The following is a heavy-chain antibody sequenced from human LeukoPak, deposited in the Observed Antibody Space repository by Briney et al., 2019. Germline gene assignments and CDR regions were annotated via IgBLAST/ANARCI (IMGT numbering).Heavy chain of an antibody. CDR3: AKSRAPDTTLLFDY. V-gene: IGHV3-23*01. D-gene: IGHD1-1*01. Sequence: GGSLRLSCAASGFTFDNYAMNWVRQAPGKGLEWVSAITIGATDTFYLDSVKGRFTISRDNSKNTLYMQMSSLRAEDTAIYYCAKSRAPDTTLLFDYWGQGALVTVSS. CDR2: ITIGATDT. CDR1: GFTFDNYA. J-gene: IGHJ4*02.